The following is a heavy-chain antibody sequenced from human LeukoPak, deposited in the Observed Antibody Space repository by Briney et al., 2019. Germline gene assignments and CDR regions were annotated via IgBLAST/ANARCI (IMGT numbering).Heavy chain of an antibody. D-gene: IGHD2-2*01. Sequence: MTGGSLRLSCAASGFTFSSYSLNWVRQAPGKGLEWVSSISSSSDYIYYADSVKGRFTISRDNARNTVYLHMNSLRAEDTAVYYCAREGPKDIVVVPAAMYHYYMDVWGKGTTVTVSS. CDR2: ISSSSDYI. V-gene: IGHV3-21*01. J-gene: IGHJ6*03. CDR3: AREGPKDIVVVPAAMYHYYMDV. CDR1: GFTFSSYS.